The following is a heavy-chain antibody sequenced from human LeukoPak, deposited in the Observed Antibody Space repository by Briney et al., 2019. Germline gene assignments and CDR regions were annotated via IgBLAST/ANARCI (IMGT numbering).Heavy chain of an antibody. CDR3: ARVTRDLKKGSSLNWFDP. V-gene: IGHV1-2*02. J-gene: IGHJ5*02. CDR1: GYTFTGYY. CDR2: INPNSGGT. Sequence: ASVKVSCKASGYTFTGYYMHWVRQAPGQGLEWMGWINPNSGGTNYAQKFQGRVTMTRDTSINTAYMELSRLRSDDTAVYYCARVTRDLKKGSSLNWFDPWGQGTLVTVSS. D-gene: IGHD6-6*01.